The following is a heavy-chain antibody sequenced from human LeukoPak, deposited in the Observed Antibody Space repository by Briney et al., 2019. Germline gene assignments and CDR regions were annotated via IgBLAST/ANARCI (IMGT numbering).Heavy chain of an antibody. CDR3: ARDDFVLMVYAIPFFDY. CDR1: GFTVSNFW. J-gene: IGHJ4*02. D-gene: IGHD2-8*01. V-gene: IGHV3-74*01. Sequence: GGSLRLSCAASGFTVSNFWMHWVRQAPGQGLVWVSRINSDGTSTNYADSVKGRLTISRDNTKNSLYLQMNSLRAEDTAVYYCARDDFVLMVYAIPFFDYWGQGTLVTVSS. CDR2: INSDGTST.